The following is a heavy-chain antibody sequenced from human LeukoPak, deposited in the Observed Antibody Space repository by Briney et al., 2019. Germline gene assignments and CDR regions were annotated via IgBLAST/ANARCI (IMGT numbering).Heavy chain of an antibody. Sequence: GGSLRLSCAASGFTFSSYAMSWVRQAPGKGLEWVSAISGSGGSTYYADSVEGRFTISRDSSKNTLYLQMNRLRAEDTAVYYCARQSGHSPRWDFDYWGQGTLVTVPS. J-gene: IGHJ4*02. V-gene: IGHV3-23*01. CDR1: GFTFSSYA. D-gene: IGHD3-10*01. CDR3: ARQSGHSPRWDFDY. CDR2: ISGSGGST.